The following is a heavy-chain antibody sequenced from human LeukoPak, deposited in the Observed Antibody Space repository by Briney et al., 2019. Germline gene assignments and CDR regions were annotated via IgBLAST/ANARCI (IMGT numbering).Heavy chain of an antibody. CDR1: GYSISSGYY. D-gene: IGHD4-17*01. CDR2: IYHSGKS. Sequence: SETLSLTCSESGYSISSGYYWDWIRQPPGKGLEWIASIYHSGKSYYNPSLESRVTISVDTSKNQISLKLSSVTAADTAVYYCARDGDYGFYYWGQGTLVTVSS. CDR3: ARDGDYGFYY. J-gene: IGHJ4*02. V-gene: IGHV4-38-2*02.